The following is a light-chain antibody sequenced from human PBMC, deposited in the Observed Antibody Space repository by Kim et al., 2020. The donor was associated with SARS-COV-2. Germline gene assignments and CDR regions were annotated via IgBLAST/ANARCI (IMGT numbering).Light chain of an antibody. CDR2: SND. CDR3: AAWDDSLNGQV. CDR1: SSNIGGYT. J-gene: IGLJ3*02. V-gene: IGLV1-44*01. Sequence: GQRVTISCSGSSSNIGGYTVNWYQQFPGTAPKLLIYSNDQRPSGVPDRFSGSKSGTSASLAISGLQSDDEADYYCAAWDDSLNGQVFGGGTQLTVL.